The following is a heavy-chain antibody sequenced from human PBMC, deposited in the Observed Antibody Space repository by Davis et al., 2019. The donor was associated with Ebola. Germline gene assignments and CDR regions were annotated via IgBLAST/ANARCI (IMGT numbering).Heavy chain of an antibody. CDR2: IYYTGST. Sequence: SETLSLTCTASGCSISYYYWSWIRQPPGKGLEWIGYIYYTGSTNYNPSLKSRVTISVDTSKNKFSLKLSSVTAADTAVYYCARDSSYDSSGFYDYWGQGTLVTVSS. CDR3: ARDSSYDSSGFYDY. V-gene: IGHV4-59*01. D-gene: IGHD3-22*01. J-gene: IGHJ4*02. CDR1: GCSISYYY.